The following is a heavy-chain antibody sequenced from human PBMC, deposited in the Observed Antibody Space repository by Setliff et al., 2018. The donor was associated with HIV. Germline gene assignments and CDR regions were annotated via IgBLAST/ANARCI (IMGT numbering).Heavy chain of an antibody. Sequence: ASVKVSCKASGYTFFAYGINWVRQAPGQGLEWMGWIRPYTDDTNFGQKFQGRVTMTADTSTTTVYMDLRTLRSDDTAVYFCVRGEDCYGGTCHAQHWGQGTLVTVSS. J-gene: IGHJ4*02. CDR3: VRGEDCYGGTCHAQH. D-gene: IGHD2-15*01. CDR1: GYTFFAYG. V-gene: IGHV1-18*01. CDR2: IRPYTDDT.